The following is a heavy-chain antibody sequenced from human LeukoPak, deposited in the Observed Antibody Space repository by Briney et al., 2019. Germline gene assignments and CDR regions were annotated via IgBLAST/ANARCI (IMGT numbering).Heavy chain of an antibody. CDR1: GFTFSSYG. V-gene: IGHV3-48*04. CDR3: AELGITMIGGV. CDR2: ISSSGSSK. Sequence: GGSLRLSCAASGFTFSSYGMSWVRQTPGKGLEWFSYISSSGSSKYYADSVKGRFTVSRDNAKNSLYLQMNSLRAEDTAVYYCAELGITMIGGVWGKGTTVTISS. J-gene: IGHJ6*04. D-gene: IGHD3-10*02.